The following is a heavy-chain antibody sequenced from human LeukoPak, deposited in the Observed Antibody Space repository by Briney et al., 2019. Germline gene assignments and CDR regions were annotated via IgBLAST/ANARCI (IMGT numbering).Heavy chain of an antibody. Sequence: GGSLRLSCEASGFTFSGFAMHWVRQASCKGLEWVGRIRSRANGYTTAYGASVKGRFTISRDDSKRSAFVQMSSLKTEDTAVYYCVRLGGGDAFHIWGPGTRVTVSS. V-gene: IGHV3-73*01. D-gene: IGHD2-15*01. CDR1: GFTFSGFA. CDR3: VRLGGGDAFHI. J-gene: IGHJ3*02. CDR2: IRSRANGYTT.